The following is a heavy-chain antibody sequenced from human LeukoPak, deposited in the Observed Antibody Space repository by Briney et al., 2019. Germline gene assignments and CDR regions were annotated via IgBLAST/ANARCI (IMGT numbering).Heavy chain of an antibody. CDR2: MYYSAST. D-gene: IGHD5-24*01. Sequence: WDTLSFTCTVSGDSISSYYWSWIRPPPGKGVEWVDYMYYSASTNYNPSLQRRVTISVDTSKNQFSLKLSSVTAADTAVYYCARHEGPRGGMPTTPWGQGTLVSVSS. CDR1: GDSISSYY. V-gene: IGHV4-59*08. J-gene: IGHJ5*02. CDR3: ARHEGPRGGMPTTP.